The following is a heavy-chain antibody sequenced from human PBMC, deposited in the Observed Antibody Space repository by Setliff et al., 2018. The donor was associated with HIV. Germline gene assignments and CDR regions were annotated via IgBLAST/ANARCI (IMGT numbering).Heavy chain of an antibody. CDR2: INHSGST. Sequence: SETLSLTCAVYSGSFSGYYWSWIRQPPGKGLEWIGEINHSGSTNYNPSLKSRVTVSVDASKNQFSLRLRSVTAADTAVYYCARGLLDRSGHRSDCFDSWGRGTPVTVSS. V-gene: IGHV4-34*01. J-gene: IGHJ5*01. D-gene: IGHD3-22*01. CDR3: ARGLLDRSGHRSDCFDS. CDR1: SGSFSGYY.